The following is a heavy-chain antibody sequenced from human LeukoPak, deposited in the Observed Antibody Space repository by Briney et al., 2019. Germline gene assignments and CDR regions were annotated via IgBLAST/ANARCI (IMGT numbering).Heavy chain of an antibody. CDR2: ISGSGYGT. Sequence: GGSLRLSCAASGFPFSSSAMSWVRETLGKGLEWVSAISGSGYGTYYADSVKGRFTISRDKPKNTLFLQMNSLRAEDTDVYYCAKDQNGYDKPAEHWGQGTLVTVSS. V-gene: IGHV3-23*01. CDR3: AKDQNGYDKPAEH. J-gene: IGHJ1*01. CDR1: GFPFSSSA. D-gene: IGHD3-22*01.